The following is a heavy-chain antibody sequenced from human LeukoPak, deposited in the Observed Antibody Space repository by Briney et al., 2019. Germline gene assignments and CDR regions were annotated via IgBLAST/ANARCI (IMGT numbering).Heavy chain of an antibody. CDR1: GFTFSSYW. Sequence: GGSLRLSCAASGFTFSSYWMSWVRQAPGKGLEWVANIKQDGSEKYYVDSVKGRFTISRDNSKNTLYLQMNSLRAEDTAVYYCARPLFIAAAGTSDDYWGQGTLVTVSS. V-gene: IGHV3-7*01. J-gene: IGHJ4*02. CDR3: ARPLFIAAAGTSDDY. D-gene: IGHD6-13*01. CDR2: IKQDGSEK.